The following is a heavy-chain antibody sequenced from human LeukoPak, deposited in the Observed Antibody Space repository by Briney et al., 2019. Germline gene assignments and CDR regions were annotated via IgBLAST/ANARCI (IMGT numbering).Heavy chain of an antibody. CDR2: IYYSGST. CDR1: GGSISSGGYY. D-gene: IGHD2-2*01. V-gene: IGHV4-31*03. CDR3: AREYCSSTSCHLFDY. Sequence: PSQTLSLTCTVSGGSISSGGYYWSWIRQHPGKGLEWIGYIYYSGSTYYNPSLKSRVTISVDTSKNQFSLKLSSVTAADTAVYYCAREYCSSTSCHLFDYWGQGTLFTVSS. J-gene: IGHJ4*02.